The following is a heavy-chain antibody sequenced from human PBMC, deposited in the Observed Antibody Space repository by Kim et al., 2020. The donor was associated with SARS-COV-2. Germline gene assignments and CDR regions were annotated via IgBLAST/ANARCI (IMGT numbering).Heavy chain of an antibody. CDR3: ASIPGYSSGSHNY. CDR1: GYTFTGYY. V-gene: IGHV1-2*06. J-gene: IGHJ4*02. D-gene: IGHD6-19*01. Sequence: ASVKVSCKASGYTFTGYYMHWVRQAPGQGLEWMGRINPNSGGTNYAQKFQGRVTMTRDTSISTAYMELSRLRSDDTAVYYCASIPGYSSGSHNYWGQGTLVTVSS. CDR2: INPNSGGT.